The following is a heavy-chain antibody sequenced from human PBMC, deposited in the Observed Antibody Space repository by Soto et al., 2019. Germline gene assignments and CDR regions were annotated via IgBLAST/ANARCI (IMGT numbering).Heavy chain of an antibody. Sequence: VQLVASGGGVVQPGRSLRLSCAASGFTFSDYAMHWVRQAPGKGLEWVAVVSHDGRNTHYAASVKGRVTISRDSSKNTVSLELTSLRAADTAGYYCAKGGRQWLVTSAFNYWGQGALVTVPS. CDR3: AKGGRQWLVTSAFNY. V-gene: IGHV3-30*18. J-gene: IGHJ4*02. CDR2: VSHDGRNT. D-gene: IGHD6-19*01. CDR1: GFTFSDYA.